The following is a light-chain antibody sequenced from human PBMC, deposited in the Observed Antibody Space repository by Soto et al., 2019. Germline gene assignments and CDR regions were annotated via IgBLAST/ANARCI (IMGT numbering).Light chain of an antibody. Sequence: EIVLTQSPATLSLSPGERATLSCRASQSVRSYLAWYQQKPGQAPRLLIYDASNRATGIPTRFSGSGSGTDFTLSISSLEPEDFAVYYCQQRSNWPITFGQGTRLAIK. J-gene: IGKJ5*01. CDR2: DAS. V-gene: IGKV3-11*01. CDR3: QQRSNWPIT. CDR1: QSVRSY.